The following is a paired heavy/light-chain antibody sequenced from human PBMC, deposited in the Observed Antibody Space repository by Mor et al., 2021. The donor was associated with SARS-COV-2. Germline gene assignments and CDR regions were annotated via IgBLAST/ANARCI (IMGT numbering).Light chain of an antibody. CDR2: QIS. J-gene: IGKJ1*01. V-gene: IGKV2-24*01. CDR3: MQATQFPRT. CDR1: QSLVHSDGNTY. Sequence: DIVMTQTPLSLPVTLGQPASISCKSSQSLVHSDGNTYLSWLQQRPGQPPRLLIYQISNRFSGVPDRFSGSGAGTDFTLKISRVEAEDVGVYYCMQATQFPRTFGQGTKVEIK.
Heavy chain of an antibody. V-gene: IGHV3-7*03. D-gene: IGHD1-20*01. CDR1: GLTFSNYW. J-gene: IGHJ4*02. CDR2: INQDGTEK. Sequence: EVQLVESGGGLVQPGGSLRVSCVVSGLTFSNYWMTWVRQAPGEGLEWVANINQDGTEKHYVDSVEGRFTISRDNAKSSLYLQMNSLRAGDTAVYYCARGNNPDYWGQGTLVTVSS. CDR3: ARGNNPDY.